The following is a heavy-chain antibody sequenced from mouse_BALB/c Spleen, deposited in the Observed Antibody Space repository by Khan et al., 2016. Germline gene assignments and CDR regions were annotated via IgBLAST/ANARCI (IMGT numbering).Heavy chain of an antibody. Sequence: QVQLQQSGAELAKPGASVKMSCKASGYTFTSYWIHCVKQRPGQCLEWIGYINPSTGYTEYNQKFKANATLTADKSSSTAYMQLSSLTSEDSAVYYCASIFYGYECAYWGQGTLVTVSA. CDR1: GYTFTSYW. V-gene: IGHV1-7*01. CDR3: ASIFYGYECAY. CDR2: INPSTGYT. D-gene: IGHD1-2*01. J-gene: IGHJ3*01.